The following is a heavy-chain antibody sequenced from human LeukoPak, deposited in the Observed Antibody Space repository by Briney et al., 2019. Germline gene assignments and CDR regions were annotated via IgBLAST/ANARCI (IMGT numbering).Heavy chain of an antibody. D-gene: IGHD1-26*01. CDR3: ARDRRELPGTIDY. V-gene: IGHV3-21*01. CDR2: ISSIRNYI. Sequence: GGSLRLSCAASKFTFSDYSMSWVRQAPGKGLEWVSCISSIRNYIYYADTVKGRFTVSRDNAKNSLYLQMNSLRGEDTAVYYCARDRRELPGTIDYWGQGPLVTVSS. CDR1: KFTFSDYS. J-gene: IGHJ4*02.